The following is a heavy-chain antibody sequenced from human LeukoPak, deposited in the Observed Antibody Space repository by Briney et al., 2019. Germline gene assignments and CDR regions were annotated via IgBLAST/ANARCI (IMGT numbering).Heavy chain of an antibody. V-gene: IGHV3-20*04. CDR2: SNWNGGST. Sequence: PGGTLRLSCAASGFTFDDYGMSWVRQAPGKGLEWVSGSNWNGGSTGYADSVKGRFTISRDNAKNSLYLQMNSLRAEDTALYYCARGTYYYDSSGYSRFDYWGQGTLVTVSS. CDR3: ARGTYYYDSSGYSRFDY. J-gene: IGHJ4*02. CDR1: GFTFDDYG. D-gene: IGHD3-22*01.